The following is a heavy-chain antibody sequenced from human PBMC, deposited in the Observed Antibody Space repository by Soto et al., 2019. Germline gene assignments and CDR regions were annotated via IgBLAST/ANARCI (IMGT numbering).Heavy chain of an antibody. CDR3: ARLAIVATMGLDY. CDR2: IYYSGST. D-gene: IGHD5-12*01. CDR1: GGSISSSSYY. J-gene: IGHJ4*02. Sequence: SETLSLTCTVSGGSISSSSYYWGWIRQPPGKGLEWIGSIYYSGSTYYNPSLKSRVTISVDTSKNQFSLKLSSVTAADTAVYYCARLAIVATMGLDYWGQGTLVTVSS. V-gene: IGHV4-39*01.